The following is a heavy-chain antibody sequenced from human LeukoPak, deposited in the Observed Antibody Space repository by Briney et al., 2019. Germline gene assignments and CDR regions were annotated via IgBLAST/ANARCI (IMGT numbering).Heavy chain of an antibody. V-gene: IGHV4-31*03. D-gene: IGHD3-10*01. Sequence: PSETLSLTCTVSGGSISSGDYYWSWIRQHPGKGLEWIGYIYYSGSTYYNPSLKSRLTISLDTSKNQFSLKLSSVTAADTAVYYCARAHLGEWFGEFQTSEFDYWGQGALVTVSS. J-gene: IGHJ4*02. CDR1: GGSISSGDYY. CDR2: IYYSGST. CDR3: ARAHLGEWFGEFQTSEFDY.